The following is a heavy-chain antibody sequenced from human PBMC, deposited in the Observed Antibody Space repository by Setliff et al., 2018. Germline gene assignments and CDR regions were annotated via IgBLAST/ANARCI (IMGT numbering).Heavy chain of an antibody. CDR3: AREGRRYYDSSGYYYALDYYYYMDV. CDR1: GYSFTKYF. D-gene: IGHD3-22*01. CDR2: VFTATDDT. J-gene: IGHJ6*03. Sequence: ASVKVSCKTSGYSFTKYFLHWVRQAPGQGLEWMGRVFTATDDTQFRTEFQGRVSVTRDTSMSTAYMELRSLTSDDTAVYYCAREGRRYYDSSGYYYALDYYYYMDVRGKGTTVTSP. V-gene: IGHV1-2*06.